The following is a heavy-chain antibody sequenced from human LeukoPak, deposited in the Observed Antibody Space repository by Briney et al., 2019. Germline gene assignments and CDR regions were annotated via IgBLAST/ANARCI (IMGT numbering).Heavy chain of an antibody. V-gene: IGHV3-66*01. Sequence: GGSLRLSCAASGFTFSAFAMTWVRQAPGKGLEWVSVIYSGGSTYYADSVKGRFTISRDNSKNTLYLQMNSLRAEDTAVYYCARAPLRTMVRGVIDYWGQGTLVTVSS. J-gene: IGHJ4*02. CDR2: IYSGGST. CDR3: ARAPLRTMVRGVIDY. D-gene: IGHD3-10*01. CDR1: GFTFSAFA.